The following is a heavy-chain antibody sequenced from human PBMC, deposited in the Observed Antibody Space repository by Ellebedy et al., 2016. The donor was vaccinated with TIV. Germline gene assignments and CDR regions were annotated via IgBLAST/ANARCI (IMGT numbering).Heavy chain of an antibody. J-gene: IGHJ4*02. CDR3: AKDGGYSSGWYNY. V-gene: IGHV4-59*12. CDR2: VYYSGSP. Sequence: SETLSLTXAVSGDAISDYYWSWLRQSPGKGMEWIGYVYYSGSPNYNFSFKSRVTMSVDRPNNQFSLKLSSVTAADTAVYYCAKDGGYSSGWYNYWGQGTLVTVSS. CDR1: GDAISDYY. D-gene: IGHD6-19*01.